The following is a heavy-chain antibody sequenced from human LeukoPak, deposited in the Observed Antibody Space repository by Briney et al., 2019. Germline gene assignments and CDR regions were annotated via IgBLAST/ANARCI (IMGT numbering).Heavy chain of an antibody. J-gene: IGHJ4*02. Sequence: SETLSLTCSVSGGSITNGSYYWGWIRQPPGKGLEWIGSIYYSGSTYFTPSLKSRVTMSVDTSKNQFSLKLSSVTAADTAVYYCARKYYDISTGYPYYFDYWGQGTLVTVSS. CDR3: ARKYYDISTGYPYYFDY. CDR1: GGSITNGSYY. CDR2: IYYSGST. D-gene: IGHD3-9*01. V-gene: IGHV4-39*01.